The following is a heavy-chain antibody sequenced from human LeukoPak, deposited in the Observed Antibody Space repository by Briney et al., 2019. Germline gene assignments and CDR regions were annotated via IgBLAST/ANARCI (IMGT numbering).Heavy chain of an antibody. CDR3: AKNYNSGSYYAADY. J-gene: IGHJ4*02. D-gene: IGHD1-26*01. CDR2: IKSDGSST. V-gene: IGHV3-74*01. Sequence: GGSLRLSCAASGFTFSGYWMHWVRQAPGKGLVWVSRIKSDGSSTDYADSVKGRFTISRDNAKNTLYLQMNSLRAEDTAVYYCAKNYNSGSYYAADYWGQGTLVTVSS. CDR1: GFTFSGYW.